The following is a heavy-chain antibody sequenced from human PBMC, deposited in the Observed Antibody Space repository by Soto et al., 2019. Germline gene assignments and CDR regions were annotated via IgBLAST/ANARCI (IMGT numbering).Heavy chain of an antibody. J-gene: IGHJ4*03. CDR3: AAMNDLAGHAFDF. CDR2: VYYTGAT. V-gene: IGHV4-61*01. CDR1: GVSVTNSNYY. Sequence: PSETLSLTCTVSGVSVTNSNYYWSWIRQSPGKGLEWIGYVYYTGATNYKSSLKSRVTISVDTSKNQFSLQLNSVIAADTAVYSGAAMNDLAGHAFDFWRQVSMVPVSS. D-gene: IGHD6-19*01.